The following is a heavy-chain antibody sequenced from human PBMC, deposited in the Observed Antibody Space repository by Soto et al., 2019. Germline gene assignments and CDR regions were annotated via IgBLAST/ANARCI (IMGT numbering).Heavy chain of an antibody. J-gene: IGHJ6*02. CDR2: ISGSGSNT. Sequence: EVQLLESGGGLVQPGGSLRLSCAASGFTFSSYVMNWVRQAPGKGLEWVSGISGSGSNTYYADPVKGRFTISRDNSNDTLYLQMNSLRAEDTAVYYCAHPYYSGSSYYGIDVWSRGTTVTVSS. CDR3: AHPYYSGSSYYGIDV. CDR1: GFTFSSYV. V-gene: IGHV3-23*01. D-gene: IGHD3-10*01.